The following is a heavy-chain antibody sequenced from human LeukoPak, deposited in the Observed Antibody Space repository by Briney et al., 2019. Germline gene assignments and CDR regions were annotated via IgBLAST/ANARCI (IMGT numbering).Heavy chain of an antibody. CDR3: ARHRSKWLQSSFDY. J-gene: IGHJ4*02. V-gene: IGHV4-39*01. Sequence: SETLSLTCTVSGGSINSSYYWGCIRQPPGKGLEWIGSIFDSGNTYDNPSLKSRVTISVDTSKNQFSLKLNSVTAADTAVYYCARHRSKWLQSSFDYWGQGTLVTVSS. D-gene: IGHD5-24*01. CDR1: GGSINSSYY. CDR2: IFDSGNT.